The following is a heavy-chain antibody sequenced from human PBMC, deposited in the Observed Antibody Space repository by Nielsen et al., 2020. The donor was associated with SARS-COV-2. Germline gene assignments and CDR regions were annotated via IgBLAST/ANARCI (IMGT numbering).Heavy chain of an antibody. CDR2: IYYSGST. Sequence: SETLSLTCTVSGGSISSSSYYWGWIRQPPGKGLEWIGSIYYSGSTYYNPSLKSRVTISVDTSKNQFSLKLSSVTAADTAVYYCANIRGVLRFLEWLPYYFDYWGQGTLVTVSS. J-gene: IGHJ4*02. V-gene: IGHV4-39*01. CDR3: ANIRGVLRFLEWLPYYFDY. CDR1: GGSISSSSYY. D-gene: IGHD3-3*01.